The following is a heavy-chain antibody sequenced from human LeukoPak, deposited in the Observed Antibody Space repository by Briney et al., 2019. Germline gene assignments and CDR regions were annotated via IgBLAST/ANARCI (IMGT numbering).Heavy chain of an antibody. D-gene: IGHD4-11*01. Sequence: PSETLSLTCTVSGGSISSYYWSWIRQPPGKGLEWIGYIYYSGRTNYNPSLKSRVTISVDTSKNQFSLKLSSVTAADTAVYYCASSVGYSNYYYYGMDVWGQGTTVTVSS. CDR3: ASSVGYSNYYYYGMDV. J-gene: IGHJ6*02. V-gene: IGHV4-59*01. CDR1: GGSISSYY. CDR2: IYYSGRT.